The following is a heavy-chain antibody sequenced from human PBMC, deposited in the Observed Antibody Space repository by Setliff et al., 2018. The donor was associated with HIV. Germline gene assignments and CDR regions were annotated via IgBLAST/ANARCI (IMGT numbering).Heavy chain of an antibody. Sequence: PGGSLRLSCAASGFTFSSYSMNWVRQAPGKGLEWVSSISSSSSYIYYADSVKGRFTISRDNAKNSLYLQMNSLRAEDTAVYYCARVSGSGSYVYYYYVMDVWGQGTTVTVSS. CDR1: GFTFSSYS. J-gene: IGHJ6*02. CDR2: ISSSSSYI. D-gene: IGHD3-10*01. CDR3: ARVSGSGSYVYYYYVMDV. V-gene: IGHV3-21*01.